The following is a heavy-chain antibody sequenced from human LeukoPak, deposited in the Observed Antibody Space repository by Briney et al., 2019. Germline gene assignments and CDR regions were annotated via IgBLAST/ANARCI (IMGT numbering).Heavy chain of an antibody. CDR3: ARDAGSYVDY. V-gene: IGHV1-69*08. J-gene: IGHJ4*02. CDR1: GGSFSSYT. Sequence: XCKGXGGSFSSYTISWVRQAPGQGLEWMGRINPILGRANYAQKVQGRVTITADKSTSTAYIELSSLRSEDTAVYYCARDAGSYVDYWGQGTLVTVSS. CDR2: INPILGRA.